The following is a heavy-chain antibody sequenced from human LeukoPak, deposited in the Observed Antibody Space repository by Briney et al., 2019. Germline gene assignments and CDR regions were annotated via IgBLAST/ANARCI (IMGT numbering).Heavy chain of an antibody. V-gene: IGHV1-2*02. Sequence: ASVKVSCKASGCTFTGYYMHWVRQAPGQGLEWMGWINPNSGGTNYAQQFQGRVTMTRDTSISTAYMELSRLRSDGTAVYYCARARTYSSGLSWFDPWGQGTMVTVSS. CDR3: ARARTYSSGLSWFDP. CDR1: GCTFTGYY. CDR2: INPNSGGT. D-gene: IGHD6-19*01. J-gene: IGHJ5*02.